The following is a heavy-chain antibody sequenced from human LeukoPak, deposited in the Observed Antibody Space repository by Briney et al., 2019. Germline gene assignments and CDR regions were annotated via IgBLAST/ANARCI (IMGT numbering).Heavy chain of an antibody. CDR1: GGSISSGGYY. J-gene: IGHJ3*02. Sequence: SETLSLTCTVSGGSISSGGYYWSWIRQPPGKGLEWIGYIYHSGSTYYNPSLKNRVTISVDRSKNQFSLKLSSATAADTAVYYCASRSSGWDFGAFDIWGQGTMVTVSS. D-gene: IGHD6-19*01. V-gene: IGHV4-30-2*01. CDR3: ASRSSGWDFGAFDI. CDR2: IYHSGST.